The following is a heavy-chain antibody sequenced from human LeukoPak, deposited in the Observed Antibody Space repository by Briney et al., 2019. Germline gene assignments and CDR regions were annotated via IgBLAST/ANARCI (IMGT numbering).Heavy chain of an antibody. D-gene: IGHD3-22*01. CDR1: GGSISSYY. CDR2: IYYSGST. J-gene: IGHJ4*02. V-gene: IGHV4-59*08. Sequence: SSETLSLTWTVSGGSISSYYWSWIRQPPGKGLEWIGYIYYSGSTNYNPSLKSRVTISVDTSKNQFSLKLSSVTAADTAVYYCARRYQYYYYDSSGYHTRWYFDYWGQGTLVTVSS. CDR3: ARRYQYYYYDSSGYHTRWYFDY.